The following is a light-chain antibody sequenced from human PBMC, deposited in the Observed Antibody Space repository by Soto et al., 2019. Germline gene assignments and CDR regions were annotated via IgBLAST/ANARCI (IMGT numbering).Light chain of an antibody. CDR1: QSVRGN. CDR3: QQYNNWPPIT. V-gene: IGKV3-15*01. CDR2: GAS. Sequence: EILITQSPATLCVSPGERGTLSCRASQSVRGNLAWYQQKPGQAPRLLIYGASTRANGIPDRFSGSGSGTEFTLTISSLQSEDFAFYYCQQYNNWPPITFGQGTRLEIK. J-gene: IGKJ5*01.